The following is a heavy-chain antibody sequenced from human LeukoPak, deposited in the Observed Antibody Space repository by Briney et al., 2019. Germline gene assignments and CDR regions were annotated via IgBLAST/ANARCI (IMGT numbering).Heavy chain of an antibody. CDR2: ISWNSGSI. J-gene: IGHJ6*02. Sequence: PGRSLRLSCAASGFTFDDYAMHWVRQAPGKGLEWVSGISWNSGSIGYADSVKGRFTISRDNAKNSLYLQMNSLRAEDTALYYCAKDMTTVTTVGMDVWGQGTTVTVSS. V-gene: IGHV3-9*01. D-gene: IGHD4-17*01. CDR1: GFTFDDYA. CDR3: AKDMTTVTTVGMDV.